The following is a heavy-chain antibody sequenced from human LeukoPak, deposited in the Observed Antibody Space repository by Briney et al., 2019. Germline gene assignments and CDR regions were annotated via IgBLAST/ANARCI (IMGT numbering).Heavy chain of an antibody. CDR2: MSSDGSKK. V-gene: IGHV3-30-3*02. J-gene: IGHJ4*02. D-gene: IGHD4-17*01. CDR1: GFTFSSYA. Sequence: AGGSLILSCAASGFTFSSYAMHWVRQAPGKGLEWVAVMSSDGSKKYYADSVKGRSTISRDNSKNTLYLQMNSLRAEDTAVYYCAKKFTGTTVISGDYFDYWGQGTLVTVSS. CDR3: AKKFTGTTVISGDYFDY.